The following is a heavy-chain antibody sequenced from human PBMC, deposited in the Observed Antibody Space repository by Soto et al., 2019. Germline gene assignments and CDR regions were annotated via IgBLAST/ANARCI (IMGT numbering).Heavy chain of an antibody. V-gene: IGHV1-8*01. CDR1: GYTFTSYD. J-gene: IGHJ4*02. Sequence: QVQLVQSGAEVKKPGASVKVSCKASGYTFTSYDINWVRQATGQGLEWMGWMNPNSGNTGYAKRFQGRVTMTTNTSISTAYMELNSLRSEDTAVYYCARVLTSRAVDYWGQGTLVTVSS. D-gene: IGHD3-16*01. CDR3: ARVLTSRAVDY. CDR2: MNPNSGNT.